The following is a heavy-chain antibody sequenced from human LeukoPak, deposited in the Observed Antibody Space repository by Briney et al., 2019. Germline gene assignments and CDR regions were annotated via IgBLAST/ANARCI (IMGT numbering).Heavy chain of an antibody. CDR1: GGSFSGYY. Sequence: SETLSLTCAVYGGSFSGYYWSWIRQPPGKGLEWIGEINHSGSTNYNPSLKSRVTISVDTSKNQFSLKLSSVTAADTAVYYCARSNPNAFDYWGQGTLVTVSS. V-gene: IGHV4-34*01. CDR2: INHSGST. J-gene: IGHJ4*02. D-gene: IGHD4-11*01. CDR3: ARSNPNAFDY.